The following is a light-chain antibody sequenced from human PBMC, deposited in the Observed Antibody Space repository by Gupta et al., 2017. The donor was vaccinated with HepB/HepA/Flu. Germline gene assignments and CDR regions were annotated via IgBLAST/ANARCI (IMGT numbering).Light chain of an antibody. V-gene: IGLV3-1*01. CDR3: QAWDSSQGVV. Sequence: TQPPSVSVSPGQTASITCSGDTLGDKYACWYQQKPGQSPVLVIYQDSKRPSGIPERFSGSNSGNTATLTISGTQAMDEADYYCQAWDSSQGVVFGGGTKLTVL. J-gene: IGLJ2*01. CDR2: QDS. CDR1: TLGDKY.